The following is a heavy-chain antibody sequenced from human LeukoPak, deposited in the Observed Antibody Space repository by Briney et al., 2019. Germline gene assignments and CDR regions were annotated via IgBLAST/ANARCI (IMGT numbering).Heavy chain of an antibody. J-gene: IGHJ4*02. CDR3: AKGPGMVRGVIGIDY. Sequence: GGSLRLSCAASGFTFSSYAMSWVRQAPGKGLEWVSAISGSGGSTYYADSVKGRFTISRDNSKNTLYLQMNSLRAEDTAVYYCAKGPGMVRGVIGIDYWGQGTLVTASS. D-gene: IGHD3-10*01. CDR1: GFTFSSYA. CDR2: ISGSGGST. V-gene: IGHV3-23*01.